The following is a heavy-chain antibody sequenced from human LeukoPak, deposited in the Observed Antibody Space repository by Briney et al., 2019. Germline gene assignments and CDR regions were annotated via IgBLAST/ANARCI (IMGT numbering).Heavy chain of an antibody. D-gene: IGHD3-3*01. V-gene: IGHV4-4*02. Sequence: SGTLSLTCGVSGGSVINTNWWTWVRQPPGKGLEWIGEVHLDGRTNYNPSLESRLTMSVDVSENQVSLKLTSVTAVDTAVYYCAREGGFYRPLDYSGQGTLVTVSS. J-gene: IGHJ4*02. CDR2: VHLDGRT. CDR1: GGSVINTNW. CDR3: AREGGFYRPLDY.